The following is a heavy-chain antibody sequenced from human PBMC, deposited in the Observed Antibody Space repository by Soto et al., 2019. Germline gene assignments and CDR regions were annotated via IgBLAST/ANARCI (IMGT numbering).Heavy chain of an antibody. CDR3: ARAPIQLWLMADWFDP. Sequence: TLSLTCTVSDGSISSGDYYWSWIRQPPGKGLEWIGYIYYSGSTYYNPSLKSRVTISVDTSKNQFSLKLSSVTAADTAVYYCARAPIQLWLMADWFDPWGQGTLVTVSS. CDR2: IYYSGST. J-gene: IGHJ5*02. D-gene: IGHD5-18*01. V-gene: IGHV4-30-4*01. CDR1: DGSISSGDYY.